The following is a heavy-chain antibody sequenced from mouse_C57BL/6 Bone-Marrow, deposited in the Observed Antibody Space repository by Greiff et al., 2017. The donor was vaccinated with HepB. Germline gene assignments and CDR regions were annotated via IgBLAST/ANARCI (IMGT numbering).Heavy chain of an antibody. V-gene: IGHV2-2*01. CDR2: IWSGGST. CDR3: ARNFYYDYGFAY. Sequence: QVHVKQSGPGLVQPSQSLSITCTVSGFSLTSYGVHWVRQSPGKGLEWLGVIWSGGSTDYNAAFISRLSISKDNSKSQVFFKMNSLQADDTAIYYCARNFYYDYGFAYWGQGTLVTVSA. J-gene: IGHJ3*01. D-gene: IGHD2-4*01. CDR1: GFSLTSYG.